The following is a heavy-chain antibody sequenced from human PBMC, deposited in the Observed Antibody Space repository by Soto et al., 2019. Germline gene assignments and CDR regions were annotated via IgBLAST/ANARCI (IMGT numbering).Heavy chain of an antibody. J-gene: IGHJ4*02. Sequence: SETLSLTCAVYGGSFSGYYWSWIRQPPGKGLDWIGEINHGGSTNYNPSLKSRVTISIDTSKNQFSLKLSSVTAADTAVYYCASGGQTIIPKDWGQGTLVTVSS. CDR3: ASGGQTIIPKD. CDR2: INHGGST. V-gene: IGHV4-34*01. D-gene: IGHD5-12*01. CDR1: GGSFSGYY.